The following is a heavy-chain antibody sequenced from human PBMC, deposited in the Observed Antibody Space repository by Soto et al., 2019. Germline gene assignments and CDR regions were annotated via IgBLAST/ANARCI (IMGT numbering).Heavy chain of an antibody. Sequence: QVQLVQSGAEVKKPGSSVKVSCKASGGTFSSYAISWVRQAPGQGLEWMGGIIPIFGTANYAQKFQGRVTRTAGESTSTAYRELSSLCSEDTAVYYCARSLPTVTTPYPFDIWGQGTMVTVSS. J-gene: IGHJ3*02. CDR1: GGTFSSYA. D-gene: IGHD4-17*01. CDR3: ARSLPTVTTPYPFDI. CDR2: IIPIFGTA. V-gene: IGHV1-69*12.